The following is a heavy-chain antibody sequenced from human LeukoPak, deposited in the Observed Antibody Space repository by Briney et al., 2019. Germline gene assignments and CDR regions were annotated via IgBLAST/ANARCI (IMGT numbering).Heavy chain of an antibody. Sequence: AGGSLRLSCAASGFTFSSYAMSWVRQAPGKGLEWVSAISGSGGSTYYADSVKGRFTISRDNSKNTLYLQMSSLRAEDTAVYYCAKQRDHCSSTSCYAYFDYWGQGTLVTVSS. J-gene: IGHJ4*02. CDR2: ISGSGGST. V-gene: IGHV3-23*01. CDR1: GFTFSSYA. CDR3: AKQRDHCSSTSCYAYFDY. D-gene: IGHD2-2*01.